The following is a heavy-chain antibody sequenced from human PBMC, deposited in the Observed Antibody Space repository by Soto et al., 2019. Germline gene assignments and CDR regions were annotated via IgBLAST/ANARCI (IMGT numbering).Heavy chain of an antibody. J-gene: IGHJ6*02. D-gene: IGHD6-13*01. CDR1: ICPFSSYW. CDR2: IKQDGSEK. V-gene: IGHV3-7*01. CDR3: ARDITFAVAANLLYYYYYYGMDV. Sequence: RLSCAASICPFSSYWVRWVRQAPGKGLEWVAHIKQDGSEKYYVDSVKGRFTISRDNAKNSLYLQMNSLRAEDTAVYYCARDITFAVAANLLYYYYYYGMDVWGQGTTVTVSS.